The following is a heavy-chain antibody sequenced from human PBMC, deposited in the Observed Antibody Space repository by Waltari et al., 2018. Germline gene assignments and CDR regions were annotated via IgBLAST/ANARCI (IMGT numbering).Heavy chain of an antibody. CDR1: GFTFSSCW. J-gene: IGHJ5*02. V-gene: IGHV3-7*01. D-gene: IGHD2-21*01. CDR2: IKQDGSEK. Sequence: EVQLVESGGGLVQPGGSLSLPCAASGFTFSSCWMSWVRQAPGKGLEWVAKIKQDGSEKYYVDSVKGRFTISRDNAKNSLYLQMNSLRAEDTAVYDCAREGQYSDWFDPWGQGTLVTVSS. CDR3: AREGQYSDWFDP.